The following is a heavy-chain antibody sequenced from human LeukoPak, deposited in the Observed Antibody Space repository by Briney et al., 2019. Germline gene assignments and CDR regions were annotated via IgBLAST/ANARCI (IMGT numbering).Heavy chain of an antibody. CDR2: IKSKTDGGTT. CDR1: GFTFSNAW. J-gene: IGHJ3*02. D-gene: IGHD3-22*01. Sequence: GGSLRLSCAASGFTFSNAWMSWVRQAPGKGLEWVGRIKSKTDGGTTDYAAPVKGRFTISRDDSKNTLYLQMNSLKTEDTAMYYCTTDNRWLFDAFDIWGQGTMVTVSP. V-gene: IGHV3-15*01. CDR3: TTDNRWLFDAFDI.